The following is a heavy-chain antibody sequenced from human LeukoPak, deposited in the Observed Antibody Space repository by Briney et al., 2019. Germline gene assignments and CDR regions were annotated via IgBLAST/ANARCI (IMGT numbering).Heavy chain of an antibody. CDR3: ATGFYFDTSGLLMH. CDR2: INTSGGST. J-gene: IGHJ4*02. Sequence: ASVKVSCKASGYTFTNYYMHWVRQAPGQGLEWMGIINTSGGSTNYAQKFQGRVTMTRDTSTTTVYMELSSLRSGDTAVYYCATGFYFDTSGLLMHWGQGTLVTVSS. D-gene: IGHD3-22*01. CDR1: GYTFTNYY. V-gene: IGHV1-46*01.